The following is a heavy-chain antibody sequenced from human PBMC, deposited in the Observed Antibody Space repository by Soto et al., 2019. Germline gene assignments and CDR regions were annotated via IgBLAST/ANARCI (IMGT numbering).Heavy chain of an antibody. V-gene: IGHV1-18*01. Sequence: QVQLVQSGAEVKQPGASVKVSCKASGYTFTSYGISWVRQAPGQGLAWMGWISAYNGNTNYAQKLQGRVTMTTDTSTSTAYMELRSLRSDDTAVYYCAREGDIVLVPAAIGSYGMDVWGQGTTVTVSS. CDR3: AREGDIVLVPAAIGSYGMDV. CDR2: ISAYNGNT. CDR1: GYTFTSYG. D-gene: IGHD2-2*02. J-gene: IGHJ6*02.